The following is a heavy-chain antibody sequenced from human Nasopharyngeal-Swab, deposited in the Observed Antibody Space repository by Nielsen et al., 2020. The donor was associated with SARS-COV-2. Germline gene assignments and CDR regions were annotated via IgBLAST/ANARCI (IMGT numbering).Heavy chain of an antibody. Sequence: GASLPISCAASGLTFSSFGMHWVRPAPGKGLEWVAFIAHDASNEYYGASVKGRFSISRDSSKNTLYLQMDSLRGEDTAVYYCARDAPAHYGAFYWGRGTLVTVSS. CDR3: ARDAPAHYGAFY. D-gene: IGHD4-17*01. J-gene: IGHJ4*02. CDR2: IAHDASNE. V-gene: IGHV3-30*03. CDR1: GLTFSSFG.